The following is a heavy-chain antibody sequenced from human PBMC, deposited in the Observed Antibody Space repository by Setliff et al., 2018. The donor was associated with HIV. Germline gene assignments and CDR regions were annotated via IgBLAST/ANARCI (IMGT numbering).Heavy chain of an antibody. D-gene: IGHD2-2*02. J-gene: IGHJ3*02. Sequence: PGESLKISCKGSGYNFTNYWIGWVRQMPEKGLEWMGIIYPGDSDTRSSPSFQGQVTISADKSISTAYLQWSSLTASDTAMYYCARSARGTYTHPGAFDIWGQGTMVTVSS. CDR2: IYPGDSDT. V-gene: IGHV5-51*01. CDR3: ARSARGTYTHPGAFDI. CDR1: GYNFTNYW.